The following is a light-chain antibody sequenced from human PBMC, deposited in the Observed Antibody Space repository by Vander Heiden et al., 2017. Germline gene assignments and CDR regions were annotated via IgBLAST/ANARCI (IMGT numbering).Light chain of an antibody. CDR1: NIGSKS. J-gene: IGLJ2*01. V-gene: IGLV3-21*02. CDR2: DDS. CDR3: QVWDGNSEHII. Sequence: SYVLTQPPSVSVAPGQMATITCGGYNIGSKSVHWYQQEPGQAPVLVVYDDSDRPSGIPDRFSGSKSGSTASLTISRVESGDEADYYCQVWDGNSEHIIFGGGTKLTVL.